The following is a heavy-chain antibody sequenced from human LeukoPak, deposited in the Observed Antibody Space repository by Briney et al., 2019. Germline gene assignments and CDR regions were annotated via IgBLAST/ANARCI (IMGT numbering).Heavy chain of an antibody. J-gene: IGHJ2*01. V-gene: IGHV4-59*01. CDR2: IYYSGST. D-gene: IGHD6-13*01. Sequence: PSETLSLTCTVSGGSISSYYWSWIRQPPGKGLEWIGYIYYSGSTNYNPSLKSRVTISVDTSKNQFSLKLSSVTAADTAVYYCARDFGAAGTRDWYFDLWGRGTQVTVSS. CDR1: GGSISSYY. CDR3: ARDFGAAGTRDWYFDL.